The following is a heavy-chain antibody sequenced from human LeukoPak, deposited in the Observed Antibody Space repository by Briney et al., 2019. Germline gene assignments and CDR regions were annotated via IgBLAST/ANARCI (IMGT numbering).Heavy chain of an antibody. Sequence: PGGSLRLSCAASGFTFNKFWMSWVRQAPGKGLEWVANMKEDGRETYYVDSVKGRFTISRDNAGNSLFPQMNGLRADDAAVYYCATSQTTSGRYGNAFDIWGQGTAVTVSS. V-gene: IGHV3-7*01. CDR2: MKEDGRET. D-gene: IGHD6-19*01. CDR1: GFTFNKFW. CDR3: ATSQTTSGRYGNAFDI. J-gene: IGHJ3*02.